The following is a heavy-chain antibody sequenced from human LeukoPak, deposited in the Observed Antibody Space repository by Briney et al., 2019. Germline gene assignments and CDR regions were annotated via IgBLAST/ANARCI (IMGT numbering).Heavy chain of an antibody. J-gene: IGHJ6*03. CDR1: GFTFSCNW. CDR3: ARVTAANYDFWSGYLGYGEGRYYYYMDV. CDR2: IKQDGSQK. V-gene: IGHV3-7*01. D-gene: IGHD3-3*01. Sequence: GGSLRLSCAGSGFTFSCNWMSWVRQAPGKGLEWVANIKQDGSQKYYVDSVKGRFTISRDNAKKSLYLQMNSLRAEDTAVYYCARVTAANYDFWSGYLGYGEGRYYYYMDVWGKGTTVTVSS.